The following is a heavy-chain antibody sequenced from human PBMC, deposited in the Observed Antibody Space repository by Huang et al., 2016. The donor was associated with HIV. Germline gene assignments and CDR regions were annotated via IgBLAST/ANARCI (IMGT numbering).Heavy chain of an antibody. D-gene: IGHD2-2*01. Sequence: GKGLEWVANIKQDGSEKYYVDSVKGRFTISRDNAKNSLYLKMNSLRAEDTAVYYCARPSTWGQGTLVTVSS. V-gene: IGHV3-7*01. CDR2: IKQDGSEK. CDR3: ARPST. J-gene: IGHJ5*02.